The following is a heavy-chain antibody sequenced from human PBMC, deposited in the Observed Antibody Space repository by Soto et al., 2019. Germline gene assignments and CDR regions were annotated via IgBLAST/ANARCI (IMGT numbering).Heavy chain of an antibody. J-gene: IGHJ4*02. CDR2: VTDNGGGT. CDR3: AKSPRRGYEPPWDY. D-gene: IGHD5-12*01. Sequence: GGSLRLSCAASGFTFSSYAMSWVRQAPGKGLEWVSAVTDNGGGTYYADSVKGRFTISRDNSKNTLYLQMNSLRAEDTAVYYCAKSPRRGYEPPWDYWGQGTQVTVSS. V-gene: IGHV3-23*01. CDR1: GFTFSSYA.